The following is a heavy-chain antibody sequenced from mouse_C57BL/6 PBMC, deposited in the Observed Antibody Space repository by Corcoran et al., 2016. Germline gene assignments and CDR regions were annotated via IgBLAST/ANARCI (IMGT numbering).Heavy chain of an antibody. D-gene: IGHD1-1*01. CDR2: INTYSGVP. V-gene: IGHV9-3*01. J-gene: IGHJ1*03. CDR3: ARGGVYYYGSSYEDWYFDV. Sequence: QIQLVQSGPELKKPGETVKISCKASGYTFTTYGMSWVKQAPGKGLKWMGWINTYSGVPTYADDFKGRFAFSLETSASTAYLQINNLKNEDTATYFCARGGVYYYGSSYEDWYFDVWGTGTTVTVSS. CDR1: GYTFTTYG.